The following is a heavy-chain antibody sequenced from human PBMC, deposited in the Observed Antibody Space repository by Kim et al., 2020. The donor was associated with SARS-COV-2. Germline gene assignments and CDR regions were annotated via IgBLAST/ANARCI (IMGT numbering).Heavy chain of an antibody. D-gene: IGHD4-17*01. CDR3: ASPETTVTTSSTKKLRGSRWGFDY. Sequence: GGSLRLSCAASGFTFSSYWMHWVRQAPGKGLVWVSRINSDGSSTSYADSVKGRFTISRDNAKNTLYLQMNSLRAEDTAVYYCASPETTVTTSSTKKLRGSRWGFDYWGQGTLVTVSS. V-gene: IGHV3-74*01. CDR1: GFTFSSYW. CDR2: INSDGSST. J-gene: IGHJ4*02.